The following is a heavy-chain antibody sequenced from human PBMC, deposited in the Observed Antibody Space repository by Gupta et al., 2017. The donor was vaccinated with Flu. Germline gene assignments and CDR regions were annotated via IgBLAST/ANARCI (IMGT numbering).Heavy chain of an antibody. CDR1: GFTFSSHW. CDR2: IKQDGSEK. J-gene: IGHJ4*02. Sequence: EVQLVESGGGLVQPGGSLRLSCAASGFTFSSHWLSWVRQAPGKGLEWVANIKQDGSEKYYVDSVKGRFTISRDNAKNSLYLQMNSLRAEDTAVYYCAREVSWNENDYWGQGTLVTVSS. D-gene: IGHD1-1*01. V-gene: IGHV3-7*01. CDR3: AREVSWNENDY.